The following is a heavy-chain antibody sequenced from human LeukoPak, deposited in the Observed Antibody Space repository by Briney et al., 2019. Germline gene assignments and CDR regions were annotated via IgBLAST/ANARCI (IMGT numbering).Heavy chain of an antibody. J-gene: IGHJ4*02. D-gene: IGHD3-22*01. CDR1: GSTANSNY. V-gene: IGHV3-53*01. CDR3: ARGVANYYDNSGYQN. Sequence: GGSLNLSCPAPGSTANSNYISWVRKAPGKGLEWAPVIYSGGSTYYADSVRGRFTISRDISKNTLYLQMNSLRAEDTAVYYCARGVANYYDNSGYQNWGQGTLVTVSS. CDR2: IYSGGST.